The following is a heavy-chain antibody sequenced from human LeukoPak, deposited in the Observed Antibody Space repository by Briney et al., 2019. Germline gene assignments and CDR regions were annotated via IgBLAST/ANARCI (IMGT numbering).Heavy chain of an antibody. Sequence: GGSLRLSCAASGFTVSSNYMSWVRQAPGKGLEWVSVIYSGGSTYYADSVKGRFTISRDNSKNTLYLQMNSLRAEDTAVYYCARDKRYCGGDCYSRYFDYWGQGTLVTVSS. CDR2: IYSGGST. J-gene: IGHJ4*02. CDR1: GFTVSSNY. D-gene: IGHD2-21*02. V-gene: IGHV3-66*01. CDR3: ARDKRYCGGDCYSRYFDY.